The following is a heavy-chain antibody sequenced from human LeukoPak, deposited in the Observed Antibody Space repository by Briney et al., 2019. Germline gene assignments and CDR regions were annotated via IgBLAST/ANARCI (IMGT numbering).Heavy chain of an antibody. V-gene: IGHV3-49*04. CDR3: TRNPGPSSTEIDF. CDR2: IRSTAYRGTT. D-gene: IGHD5/OR15-5a*01. J-gene: IGHJ4*02. CDR1: GLTFSSYA. Sequence: PGGSLRLSCAASGLTFSSYAMTWVRQAPGKGLEWVGFIRSTAYRGTTQYAASVMGRFIISRDDSNSIVYLQMNSPKSEDTAVYFCTRNPGPSSTEIDFWGQGTLVTVSS.